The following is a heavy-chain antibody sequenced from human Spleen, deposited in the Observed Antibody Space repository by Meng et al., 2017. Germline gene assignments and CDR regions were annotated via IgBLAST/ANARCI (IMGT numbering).Heavy chain of an antibody. CDR2: FSWDNYST. CDR3: TKDLVPGGADV. J-gene: IGHJ6*02. D-gene: IGHD4/OR15-4a*01. CDR1: GFAFDEYT. V-gene: IGHV3-43*01. Sequence: GESLKISCVGSGFAFDEYTMHWVRQVPGKGLEWVSLFSWDNYSTYYSDSVKGRFTISRDSAENSVDLQMNSLRPDDTALYYCTKDLVPGGADVWGQGTTVTVSS.